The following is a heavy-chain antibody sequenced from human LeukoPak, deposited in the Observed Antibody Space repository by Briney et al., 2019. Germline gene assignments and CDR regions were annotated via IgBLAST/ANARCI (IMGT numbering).Heavy chain of an antibody. V-gene: IGHV3-48*04. D-gene: IGHD3-3*01. CDR2: ISSSGSTI. Sequence: GGSLRLSCEASGFTLSNYAMNWVRQAPGKGLEWLSCISSSGSTIYHADSVKGRFTISRDNAKNSLYLQMNSLRADDTAVYYCARVERSWFDPWGQGTLVTVSS. CDR1: GFTLSNYA. CDR3: ARVERSWFDP. J-gene: IGHJ5*02.